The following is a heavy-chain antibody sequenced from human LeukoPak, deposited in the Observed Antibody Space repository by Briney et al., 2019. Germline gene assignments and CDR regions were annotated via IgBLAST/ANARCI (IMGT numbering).Heavy chain of an antibody. D-gene: IGHD3-10*01. CDR1: GFTFSAYS. V-gene: IGHV3-69-1*01. Sequence: GGSLRLSCAASGFTFSAYSMNWVRQAPGKGLEWGSSITSGDFVYFADSLKGRFTISRDNAKSSLYLQMNSLRADDTAVYYCARGGFNMVRGVIIPSNSYFYYMDIWGKGTTVTVSS. CDR2: ITSGDFV. CDR3: ARGGFNMVRGVIIPSNSYFYYMDI. J-gene: IGHJ6*03.